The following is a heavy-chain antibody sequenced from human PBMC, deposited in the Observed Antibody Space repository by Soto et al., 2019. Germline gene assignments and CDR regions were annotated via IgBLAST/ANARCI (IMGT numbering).Heavy chain of an antibody. D-gene: IGHD3-10*01. CDR1: GFTFSSYS. Sequence: EVQLVESGGGLVQPGGSLRLSCAASGFTFSSYSMNWVRQAPGKGLEWVSYISSSSSTIYYADSVKGRSTISRDNAKKSLYLQMSSLRAADTAVFNCARANYYGYPGDVAYWGQGTRVTVSS. J-gene: IGHJ4*02. CDR2: ISSSSSTI. CDR3: ARANYYGYPGDVAY. V-gene: IGHV3-48*01.